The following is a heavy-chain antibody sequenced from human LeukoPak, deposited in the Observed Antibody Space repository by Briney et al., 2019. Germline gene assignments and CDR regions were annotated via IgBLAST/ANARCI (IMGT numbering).Heavy chain of an antibody. CDR2: INSDGSST. Sequence: PGGSLRLSCAASGFTFNNFWMHWVRQAPGKGLVWVSRINSDGSSTSYADSVKGRFTISRDNAKNTLYLQMNSLRAEDTAVYYCARLHNWFDPWGQGTLVTVSS. CDR1: GFTFNNFW. V-gene: IGHV3-74*01. J-gene: IGHJ5*02. CDR3: ARLHNWFDP.